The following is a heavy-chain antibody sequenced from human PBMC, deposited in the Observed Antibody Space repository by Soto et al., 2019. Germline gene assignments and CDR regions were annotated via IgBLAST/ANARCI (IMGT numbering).Heavy chain of an antibody. CDR3: ARDRPSDYYDSSGTLDH. D-gene: IGHD3-22*01. CDR2: IYYSGST. CDR1: GGSISSGGYY. V-gene: IGHV4-31*03. Sequence: QVQLQESGPGLVKPSQTLSLTCTVSGGSISSGGYYWSWIRQHPGKGLEWIGYIYYSGSTYYNPSLKSRVTISVDTSKNQFSLKLSSVTAADTAVYYCARDRPSDYYDSSGTLDHWGQGTLVTVSS. J-gene: IGHJ4*02.